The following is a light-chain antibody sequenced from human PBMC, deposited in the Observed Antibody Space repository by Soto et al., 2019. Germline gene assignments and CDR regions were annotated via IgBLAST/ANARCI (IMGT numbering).Light chain of an antibody. J-gene: IGLJ2*01. CDR2: DVS. Sequence: QSALTQPASVSGSPGQSITISCTGSSSDVGGYNFVSWYQQHPGKAPKLMIYDVSNRPSGVSNRFSGSKSGNTASLTISGLQAADEAEYYCNSYTSSSTLIFGGGTKLTVL. V-gene: IGLV2-14*01. CDR3: NSYTSSSTLI. CDR1: SSDVGGYNF.